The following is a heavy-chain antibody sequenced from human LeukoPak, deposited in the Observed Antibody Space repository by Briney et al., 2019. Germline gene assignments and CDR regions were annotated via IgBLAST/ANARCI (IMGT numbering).Heavy chain of an antibody. CDR2: ISYDGRNK. D-gene: IGHD3-3*01. J-gene: IGHJ6*03. CDR1: GFTFSRYG. V-gene: IGHV3-30*03. Sequence: GSLRLSCAASGFTFSRYGMHWVREAPGKGLEWVAVISYDGRNKYYADSVKGRFTISRDNSKNTLYLQMNSLRVEDTAVYYCARLRYHDFWSGYWKYYYYMDVWGKGTTVTVSS. CDR3: ARLRYHDFWSGYWKYYYYMDV.